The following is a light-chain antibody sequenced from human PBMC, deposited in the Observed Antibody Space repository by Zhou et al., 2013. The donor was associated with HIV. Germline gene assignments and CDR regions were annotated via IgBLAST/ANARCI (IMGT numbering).Light chain of an antibody. CDR1: HTISANY. Sequence: PGERATLSCRASHTISANYLAWYQQKPGQAPRLLVYGASTRATGIPDRFTGSGSGTDFTLTISRLEPEDFAVYYCQQYGGSPLFTFGPGTRVDIK. J-gene: IGKJ3*01. CDR3: QQYGGSPLFT. V-gene: IGKV3-20*01. CDR2: GAS.